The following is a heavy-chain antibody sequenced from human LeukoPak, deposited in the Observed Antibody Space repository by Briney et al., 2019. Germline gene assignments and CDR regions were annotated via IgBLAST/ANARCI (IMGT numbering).Heavy chain of an antibody. CDR2: MKSRGSGGTT. D-gene: IGHD1-26*01. CDR3: AWDRTYYFDMAV. V-gene: IGHV3-15*01. CDR1: GFTFSSYW. Sequence: KPGGSLRLSCAASGFTFSSYWMSWVRQAPGKGLEWVGRMKSRGSGGTTDYAAPVKGRFTISRDDSKNTLFLQMSSLQAEDTAVYYCAWDRTYYFDMAVWGQGTTVTVSS. J-gene: IGHJ6*02.